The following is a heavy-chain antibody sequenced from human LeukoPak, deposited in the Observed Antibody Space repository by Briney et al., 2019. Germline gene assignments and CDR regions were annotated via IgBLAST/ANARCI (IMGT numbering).Heavy chain of an antibody. CDR3: ARNPWESSDLGWFDP. CDR1: GYTFTSYD. J-gene: IGHJ5*02. CDR2: MNPNSGNT. Sequence: ASVTVSCKASGYTFTSYDINWVRQAPGQGLEWMGWMNPNSGNTAYAQKFQGRVTMTRNTSISTAYMELSSLRSEDTAVYYCARNPWESSDLGWFDPWGQGTLVTVSS. D-gene: IGHD3-16*01. V-gene: IGHV1-8*01.